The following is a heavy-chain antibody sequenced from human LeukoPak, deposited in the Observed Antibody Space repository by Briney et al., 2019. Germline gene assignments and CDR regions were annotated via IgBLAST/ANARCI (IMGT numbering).Heavy chain of an antibody. CDR1: GISFSSYE. CDR3: ARGVVPAANVAY. CDR2: ISGSGGSP. Sequence: GGSLRLSCAASGISFSSYEMNWVRQAPGKGLEWVSVISGSGGSPYYADSVKGRFTISRDNSKNTLYLQMNSLRAEDTAVYYCARGVVPAANVAYWGQGTLVTVSS. J-gene: IGHJ4*02. D-gene: IGHD2-2*01. V-gene: IGHV3-23*01.